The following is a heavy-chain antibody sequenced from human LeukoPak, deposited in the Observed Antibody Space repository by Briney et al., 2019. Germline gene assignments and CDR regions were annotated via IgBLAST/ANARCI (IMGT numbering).Heavy chain of an antibody. J-gene: IGHJ4*02. CDR3: ARHTAAYDYVWGSYRLGFDY. V-gene: IGHV4-34*01. D-gene: IGHD3-16*02. CDR2: INHSGST. CDR1: GGSFSGYY. Sequence: SETLSLTCAVYGGSFSGYYWSWIRQPPGKGLEWIGEINHSGSTNYNPSLKSRVTISADTSKNQFSLKLSSVTAADTAVYYCARHTAAYDYVWGSYRLGFDYWGQGTLVTVSS.